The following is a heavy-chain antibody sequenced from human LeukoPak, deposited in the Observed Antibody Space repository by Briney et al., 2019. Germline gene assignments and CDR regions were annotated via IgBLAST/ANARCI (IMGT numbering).Heavy chain of an antibody. CDR3: ARAIAVAGTASGELDY. CDR2: ISSSSSYI. J-gene: IGHJ4*02. CDR1: GFTFSSYA. D-gene: IGHD6-19*01. Sequence: EGSLRLSCAASGFTFSSYAMSWVRQAPGKGLEWVSSISSSSSYIYYADSVKGRFTISRDNAKNSLYLQMNSLRAEDTAVYYCARAIAVAGTASGELDYWGQGTLVTVSS. V-gene: IGHV3-21*01.